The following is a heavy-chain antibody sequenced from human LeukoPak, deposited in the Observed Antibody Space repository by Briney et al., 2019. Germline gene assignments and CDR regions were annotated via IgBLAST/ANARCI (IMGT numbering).Heavy chain of an antibody. Sequence: GGSLRLSCAASGFTFSSYAMSWVRQAPGKGLEWVSAISGSGGSTYYADSVKGRFTISRDNSKNTLYLQMNSLRAEDTAVYYCAKEILRYFDWLSGGDDYWGQGTLVTVSS. D-gene: IGHD3-9*01. CDR1: GFTFSSYA. CDR3: AKEILRYFDWLSGGDDY. V-gene: IGHV3-23*01. J-gene: IGHJ4*02. CDR2: ISGSGGST.